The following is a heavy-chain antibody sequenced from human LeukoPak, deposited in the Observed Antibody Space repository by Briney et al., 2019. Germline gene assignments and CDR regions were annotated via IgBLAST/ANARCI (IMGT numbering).Heavy chain of an antibody. D-gene: IGHD2-21*02. CDR2: IIPIFGTA. V-gene: IGHV1-69*05. Sequence: SSVKVSCKASGGTFSSYAISWVRQAPGQGLEWMGRIIPIFGTANYAQKFQGRVTITTDESTSTAYMELSSLRSEDTAVYYCPNEEEVVTAIPGYYFDYWGQGTLVTVSS. CDR3: PNEEEVVTAIPGYYFDY. CDR1: GGTFSSYA. J-gene: IGHJ4*02.